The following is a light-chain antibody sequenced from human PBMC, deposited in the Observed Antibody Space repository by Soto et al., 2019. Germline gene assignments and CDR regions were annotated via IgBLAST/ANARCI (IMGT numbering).Light chain of an antibody. V-gene: IGKV2-30*02. Sequence: DVVMTQSPLSLPVTLGQPASISCRSSQSLIHSDGNTYLNWFQQRPGQSPRRLFYEVYDRDSGVPDRFSGSGSGTYLTLKISRVEAEDVGVYYCMQGTHWPWTFGQGTEVEIK. J-gene: IGKJ1*01. CDR2: EVY. CDR1: QSLIHSDGNTY. CDR3: MQGTHWPWT.